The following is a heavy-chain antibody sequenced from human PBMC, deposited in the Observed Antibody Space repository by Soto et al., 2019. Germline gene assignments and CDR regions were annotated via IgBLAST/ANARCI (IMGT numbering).Heavy chain of an antibody. J-gene: IGHJ5*02. Sequence: QLQLQESGPGLVKPSETLSLTCTVSGGSISSSSYYWGWIRQPPGKGLEWIGSIYYSGSTYYNPSLKSRVTISVDTSKTQFSLKLSSVTAADTAVYYCARHLGSSSGHGANWFDPWGQGTLVTVSS. CDR2: IYYSGST. V-gene: IGHV4-39*01. CDR1: GGSISSSSYY. D-gene: IGHD6-13*01. CDR3: ARHLGSSSGHGANWFDP.